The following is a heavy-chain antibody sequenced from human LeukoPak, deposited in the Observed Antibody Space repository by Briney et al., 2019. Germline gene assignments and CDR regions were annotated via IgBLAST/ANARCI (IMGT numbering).Heavy chain of an antibody. D-gene: IGHD3-22*01. CDR2: ISGSGGST. V-gene: IGHV3-23*01. CDR3: AKLFGYYDSSGYYYDC. CDR1: GYTFSPYW. Sequence: PGGSLRLSCVASGYTFSPYWMSWVRQTPGKGLEWVSAISGSGGSTYYADSVKGRFTISRDNSKNTPYLQMNSLRAEDTAVYYCAKLFGYYDSSGYYYDCWGQGTLVTVSS. J-gene: IGHJ4*02.